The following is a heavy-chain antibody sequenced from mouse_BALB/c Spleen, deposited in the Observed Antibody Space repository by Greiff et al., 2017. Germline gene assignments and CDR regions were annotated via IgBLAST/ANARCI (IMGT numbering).Heavy chain of an antibody. CDR3: ARGDY. V-gene: IGHV14-3*02. J-gene: IGHJ2*01. Sequence: VQLKESGAELVKPGASVKLSCTASGFNIKDTYMHWVKQSPEQGLEWIGRIDPANGNTKYDPKFQGKATITTDTSSNTAYLQLSSLTSEDTAVYYCARGDYWGQGTTLTVSS. CDR1: GFNIKDTY. CDR2: IDPANGNT.